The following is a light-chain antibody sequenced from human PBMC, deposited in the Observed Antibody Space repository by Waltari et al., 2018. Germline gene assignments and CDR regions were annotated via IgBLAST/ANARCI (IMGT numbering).Light chain of an antibody. J-gene: IGKJ4*01. Sequence: EIVLTQSPATLSLSPGERATLSCRASQSVSSYLAWYQQKPGQDPRLLIYDASYRATGIPARFSGSRSGTDFTLTISSLEPEDFAVYYCQQRSNWPLATFGGGTKVEIK. CDR2: DAS. CDR3: QQRSNWPLAT. V-gene: IGKV3-11*01. CDR1: QSVSSY.